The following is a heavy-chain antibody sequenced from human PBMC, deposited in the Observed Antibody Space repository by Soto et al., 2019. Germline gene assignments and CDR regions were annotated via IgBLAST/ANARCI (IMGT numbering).Heavy chain of an antibody. CDR3: TRRIAVAGTYYFDY. J-gene: IGHJ4*02. Sequence: LLVESGGGIVQPGGSLRLSCVASGFTFSHAWMDWVRQAPGKGLEWVGRIKSISDGETTNYAASVAGRFTISRDDSKNTLFLHVNSLKTEDTGVYYCTRRIAVAGTYYFDYRGQGTLVTVSA. V-gene: IGHV3-15*07. CDR1: GFTFSHAW. D-gene: IGHD6-19*01. CDR2: IKSISDGETT.